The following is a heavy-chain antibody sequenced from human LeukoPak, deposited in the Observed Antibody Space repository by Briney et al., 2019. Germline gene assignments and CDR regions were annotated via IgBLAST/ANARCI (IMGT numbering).Heavy chain of an antibody. J-gene: IGHJ4*02. D-gene: IGHD3-22*01. CDR1: GFTFDDYG. V-gene: IGHV3-20*04. Sequence: GXSLRLSCAASGFTFDDYGMSWVRQAPGKGLEWVSGINWNGGSKVYADSVKGRFTISRDNAKNSLYLQMNSLRAEDTALYYCAREGNPTYYYDSSGYYYVDYFDYWGQGTLVTVSS. CDR2: INWNGGSK. CDR3: AREGNPTYYYDSSGYYYVDYFDY.